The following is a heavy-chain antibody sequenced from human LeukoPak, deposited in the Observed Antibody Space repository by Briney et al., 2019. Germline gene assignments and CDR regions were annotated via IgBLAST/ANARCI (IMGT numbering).Heavy chain of an antibody. CDR2: ISAYNGNT. Sequence: GASVKVSCKASGYTFTSYGISWVRQAPGQGLEWMGWISAYNGNTNYAQKLQGRVTMTTDTSTSTAYMELRSLRSDDTAVYYCARVRVSEGGPDAFDIWGQGTMVTVSS. CDR3: ARVRVSEGGPDAFDI. D-gene: IGHD3-10*01. CDR1: GYTFTSYG. V-gene: IGHV1-18*01. J-gene: IGHJ3*02.